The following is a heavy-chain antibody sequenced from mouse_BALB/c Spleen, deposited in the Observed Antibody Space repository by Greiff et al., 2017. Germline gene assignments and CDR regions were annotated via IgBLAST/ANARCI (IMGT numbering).Heavy chain of an antibody. CDR2: IWGDGST. J-gene: IGHJ2*01. CDR1: GFSLTGYG. Sequence: QVQLQQSGPGLVAPSQSLSITCTVSGFSLTGYGVNWVRQPPGKGLEWLGMIWGDGSTDYNSALKSRLSISKDNSKSQVFLKMNSLQTDDTARYYCARGDYRYDEGFDYWGQGTTLTVSS. V-gene: IGHV2-6-7*01. CDR3: ARGDYRYDEGFDY. D-gene: IGHD2-14*01.